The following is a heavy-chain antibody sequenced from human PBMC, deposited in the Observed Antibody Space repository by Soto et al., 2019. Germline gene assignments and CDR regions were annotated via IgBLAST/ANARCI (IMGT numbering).Heavy chain of an antibody. CDR3: ARRYCSSSSCYLDY. V-gene: IGHV4-59*08. D-gene: IGHD2-15*01. J-gene: IGHJ4*02. CDR2: IYHSGST. Sequence: ETLSLTCTVSGGSISSYYWSWIRQPPGKGLEWIGYIYHSGSTNYNPSLKSRVTISVDTSKNQFSLKLSSVTAADTAVYYCARRYCSSSSCYLDYWGQGTLVTVSS. CDR1: GGSISSYY.